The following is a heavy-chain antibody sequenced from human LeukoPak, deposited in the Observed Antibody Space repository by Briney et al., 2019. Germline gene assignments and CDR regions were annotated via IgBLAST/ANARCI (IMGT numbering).Heavy chain of an antibody. CDR2: IYTSGST. J-gene: IGHJ4*02. Sequence: SETLSLTCTVSGGSISTGSYYWNWIRQPAGKGLEWIGRIYTSGSTNYNPSLKSRVTMSVDTSKNQFSLKLSSVTAADTAVYYCAREMAYSGSIDYWGQGTLVTVSS. V-gene: IGHV4-61*02. CDR1: GGSISTGSYY. D-gene: IGHD5-12*01. CDR3: AREMAYSGSIDY.